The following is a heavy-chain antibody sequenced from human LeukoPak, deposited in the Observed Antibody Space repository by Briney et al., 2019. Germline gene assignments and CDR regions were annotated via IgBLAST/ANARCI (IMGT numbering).Heavy chain of an antibody. CDR1: GITFSSNA. Sequence: PGGSLRLSCAASGITFSSNAMSWVRQAPGKGLEWVSGITGSGDNTYYTESVKGRFTISRDNSKNTLYLEMNSLRVEDTAIYYCAKYLAGGWYYIDCWGQGTLVTVSS. CDR3: AKYLAGGWYYIDC. V-gene: IGHV3-23*01. CDR2: ITGSGDNT. J-gene: IGHJ4*02. D-gene: IGHD6-19*01.